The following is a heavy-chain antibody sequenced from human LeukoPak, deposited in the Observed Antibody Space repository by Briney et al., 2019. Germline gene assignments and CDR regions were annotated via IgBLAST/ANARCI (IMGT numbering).Heavy chain of an antibody. CDR2: IYYSGST. CDR1: GGSFSGYY. J-gene: IGHJ4*02. D-gene: IGHD3-3*01. Sequence: SETLSLTCAVYGGSFSGYYWSWIRQPPGKGLEWIGYIYYSGSTNYNPSLKSRVTISVDTSKNQFSLKLSSVTAADTAVYYCARGDFWSGDDYWGQGTLVTVSS. CDR3: ARGDFWSGDDY. V-gene: IGHV4-59*12.